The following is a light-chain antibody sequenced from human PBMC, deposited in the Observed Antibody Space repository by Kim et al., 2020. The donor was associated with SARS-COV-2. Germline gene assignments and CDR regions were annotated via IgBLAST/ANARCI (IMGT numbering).Light chain of an antibody. Sequence: SGSPGQTASITCAGDKWGDKYACWYQQKPGQYPVLVIYQDSKRPSGIPERFSGSNSGNTATLTISGTQAMDEADYYCQAWDSSTVVFGGGTQLTVL. CDR2: QDS. V-gene: IGLV3-1*01. J-gene: IGLJ2*01. CDR1: KWGDKY. CDR3: QAWDSSTVV.